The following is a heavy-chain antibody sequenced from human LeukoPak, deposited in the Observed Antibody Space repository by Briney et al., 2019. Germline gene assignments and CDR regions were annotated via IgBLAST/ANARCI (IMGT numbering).Heavy chain of an antibody. Sequence: SETLSLTCAVYGGSFSGYYWSWIRQPPGKGLEWIGGINHSGSTNYNPSLKSRVTISVDTSKNQFSLKLSSVTAADTAVYYCARGRVGYYYGSGTLNWFDPWGQGTLVTVSS. V-gene: IGHV4-34*01. CDR2: INHSGST. D-gene: IGHD3-10*01. CDR1: GGSFSGYY. J-gene: IGHJ5*02. CDR3: ARGRVGYYYGSGTLNWFDP.